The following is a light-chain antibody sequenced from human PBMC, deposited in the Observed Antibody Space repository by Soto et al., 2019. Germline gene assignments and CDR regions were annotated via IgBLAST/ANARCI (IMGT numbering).Light chain of an antibody. CDR3: NSFTSSSTFV. CDR1: SSDVGAYNY. J-gene: IGLJ1*01. V-gene: IGLV2-14*01. CDR2: EVS. Sequence: QSALTQPASVSGSPGQSITISCTGTSSDVGAYNYVSWYQQHPGKAPKLMIYEVSNRPSGVSNRFSGSKSGNTASLTISGLQAEDEADYYCNSFTSSSTFVFGTGTTVTV.